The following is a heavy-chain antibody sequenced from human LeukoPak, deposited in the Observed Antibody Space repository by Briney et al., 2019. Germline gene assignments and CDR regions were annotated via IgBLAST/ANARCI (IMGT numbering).Heavy chain of an antibody. J-gene: IGHJ4*02. D-gene: IGHD1-26*01. CDR2: IRYDGSNK. CDR3: AKAQKTKWELLPFDY. V-gene: IGHV3-30*02. CDR1: GFTFSSYG. Sequence: PGGSLRLSCAASGFTFSSYGMHWVRQAPGKGLEWVAFIRYDGSNKYYADSVKGRFTISRDNSKNTLYLQMNSLRAEDTAVYYCAKAQKTKWELLPFDYWGQGTLVTVSS.